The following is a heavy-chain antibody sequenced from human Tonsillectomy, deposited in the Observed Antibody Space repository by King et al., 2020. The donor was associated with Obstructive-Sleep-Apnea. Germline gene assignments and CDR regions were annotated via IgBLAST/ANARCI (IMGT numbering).Heavy chain of an antibody. V-gene: IGHV4-59*01. J-gene: IGHJ6*02. Sequence: VQLQESGPGLVKPSETLSLTCTVSGVSISSYYWSWIRQPPGKGLEWIGYMYYTGSTNYNPFLKSRVTISVDTSKNQFSLKVTSVTAADTAVYYCARDAHYYGSGTGMDVWGQGTTVTVSS. D-gene: IGHD3-10*01. CDR3: ARDAHYYGSGTGMDV. CDR1: GVSISSYY. CDR2: MYYTGST.